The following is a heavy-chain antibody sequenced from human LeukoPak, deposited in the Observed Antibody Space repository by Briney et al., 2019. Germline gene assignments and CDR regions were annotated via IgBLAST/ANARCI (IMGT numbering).Heavy chain of an antibody. D-gene: IGHD5-18*01. V-gene: IGHV4-34*01. CDR2: INHSGST. CDR3: ARERVDTAMAYDAFDI. J-gene: IGHJ3*02. CDR1: GGSFSGYY. Sequence: SETLSLTCAVYGGSFSGYYWSWIRQPPGKGLEWIGEINHSGSTNYNPSLKSRVTISVDKSKNQFSLKLSSVTAADTAVYYCARERVDTAMAYDAFDIWGQGTMVTVPS.